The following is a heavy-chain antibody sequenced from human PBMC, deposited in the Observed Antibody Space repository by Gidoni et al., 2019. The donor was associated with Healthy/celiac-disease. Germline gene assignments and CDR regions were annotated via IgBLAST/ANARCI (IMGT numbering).Heavy chain of an antibody. V-gene: IGHV3-21*01. CDR1: GFTFSIYS. CDR2: ISSSSSYI. J-gene: IGHJ4*02. CDR3: ARATGATESNPEFDY. D-gene: IGHD1-26*01. Sequence: EVQLVESGGGLVKPGGSLRLSCAASGFTFSIYSMNWVCQAPGKGLEWVSSISSSSSYIYYADSVKGRFTISRDNAKNSLYLQMNSLRAEDTAVYYCARATGATESNPEFDYWGQGTLVTVSS.